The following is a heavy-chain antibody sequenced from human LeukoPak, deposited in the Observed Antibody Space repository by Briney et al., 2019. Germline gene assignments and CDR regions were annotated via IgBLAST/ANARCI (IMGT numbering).Heavy chain of an antibody. J-gene: IGHJ4*02. CDR2: IYYSGST. CDR1: DGSLSRAVYY. CDR3: ARGAEYSSSPFDY. V-gene: IGHV4-31*03. D-gene: IGHD6-6*01. Sequence: SETLSLTCTASDGSLSRAVYYWSWIRHHPGKGLEWIGKIYYSGSTYYNPSLQSRATISVDRSKNQFSLKLTSVTAADTAVYYCARGAEYSSSPFDYWGQESLVTVSS.